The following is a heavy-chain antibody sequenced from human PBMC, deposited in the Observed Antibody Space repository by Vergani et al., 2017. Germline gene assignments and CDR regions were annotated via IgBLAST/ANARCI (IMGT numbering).Heavy chain of an antibody. V-gene: IGHV7-4-1*02. CDR3: ERAREGWYSSSTLLVVDV. Sequence: VQLGQSGSELKTPGASGKVSCKVSGYSFTTNAMNWVRQAPGQGLEWMGWINTNTGNPTYAPGFTGRFVFSLDTSVSTAYLQINSLKAEDTAVYYCERAREGWYSSSTLLVVDVWGQGTTVTVSS. CDR1: GYSFTTNA. J-gene: IGHJ6*02. CDR2: INTNTGNP. D-gene: IGHD6-13*01.